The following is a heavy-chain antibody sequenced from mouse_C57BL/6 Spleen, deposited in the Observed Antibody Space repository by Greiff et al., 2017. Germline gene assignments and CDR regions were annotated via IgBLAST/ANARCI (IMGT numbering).Heavy chain of an antibody. Sequence: EVQLQQSGAELVRPGASVKLSCTASGFNIKDDYMHWVKQRPEQGLEWIGWIDPENGDTEYASKFQGKATITADTSSNTAYLQLSSLTSEDTAVYYCTYGRGFAYWGQGTLVTVSA. J-gene: IGHJ3*01. D-gene: IGHD1-1*01. CDR3: TYGRGFAY. CDR1: GFNIKDDY. CDR2: IDPENGDT. V-gene: IGHV14-4*01.